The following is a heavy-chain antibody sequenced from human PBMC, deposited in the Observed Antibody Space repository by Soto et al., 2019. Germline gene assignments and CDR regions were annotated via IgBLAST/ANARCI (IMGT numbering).Heavy chain of an antibody. CDR2: IYYSGST. CDR3: ARFPRAYDSSGYPTDDAFDI. J-gene: IGHJ3*02. D-gene: IGHD3-22*01. Sequence: SETLSLTCTVSGGSISSGGYYWSWIRQHPGKGLEWIGYIYYSGSTYYNPSLKSPVTISVDTSKNQFSLKLSSVTAADTAVYYWARFPRAYDSSGYPTDDAFDIWGQGTMVTVS. V-gene: IGHV4-31*01. CDR1: GGSISSGGYY.